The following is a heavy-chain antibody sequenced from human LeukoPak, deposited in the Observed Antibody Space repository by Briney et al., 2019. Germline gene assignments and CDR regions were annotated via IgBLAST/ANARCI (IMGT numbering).Heavy chain of an antibody. V-gene: IGHV3-23*01. Sequence: GGSLRLSCAASGFTFSAFGMNWVRQAPGKGLEWVSTITKSGDSTYYVDSVKGRFTISRDNSKNTLYLQMNSLRAEDTAKYYCTKAYCGKFCSAVWGQGTTVTVSS. CDR3: TKAYCGKFCSAV. CDR2: ITKSGDST. D-gene: IGHD3-9*01. J-gene: IGHJ6*02. CDR1: GFTFSAFG.